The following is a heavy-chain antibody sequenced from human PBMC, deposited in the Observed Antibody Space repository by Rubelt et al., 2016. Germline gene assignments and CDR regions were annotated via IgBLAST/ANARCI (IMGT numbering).Heavy chain of an antibody. Sequence: QLQLQESGPGLVKPSETLSLTCAVSGGSISSSNYYWGWIRQPPGKGLEWIGSIYYSGSTYYNPSLKSRVTISVDTSKKQFHLMLAFVTAVDTAVYYWARTYYYVSSGPVDYWGQGTLVTGSS. CDR3: ARTYYYVSSGPVDY. D-gene: IGHD3-22*01. CDR1: GGSISSSNYY. V-gene: IGHV4-39*01. J-gene: IGHJ4*02. CDR2: IYYSGST.